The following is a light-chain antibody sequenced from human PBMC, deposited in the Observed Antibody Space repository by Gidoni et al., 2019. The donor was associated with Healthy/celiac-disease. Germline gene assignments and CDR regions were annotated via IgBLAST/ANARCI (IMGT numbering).Light chain of an antibody. Sequence: QSALPQPASVSGSPGQSLTISCTGTSRDVGGYNYVSWYQQHPGKAPKLMIYDVSNRPSGVSNRFSGSKSGNTASLTISGLQAEDEADYYCSSYTSSSTGYVFGTGTKVTVL. CDR2: DVS. V-gene: IGLV2-14*03. CDR1: SRDVGGYNY. CDR3: SSYTSSSTGYV. J-gene: IGLJ1*01.